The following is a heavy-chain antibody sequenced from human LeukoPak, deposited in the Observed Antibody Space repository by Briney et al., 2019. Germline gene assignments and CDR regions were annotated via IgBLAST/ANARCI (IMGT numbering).Heavy chain of an antibody. CDR2: LYHSGSP. D-gene: IGHD1-20*01. J-gene: IGHJ4*02. CDR1: GASIRHYY. Sequence: SETLSLTCTVSGASIRHYYWSWIRQPPGKGLEWIGNLYHSGSPNYNPSLKSRVTISIDTAKNQFSLRPRSVTAADTAVYYCATLTGTTYPYYFDFWGQATLVTVSS. V-gene: IGHV4-59*01. CDR3: ATLTGTTYPYYFDF.